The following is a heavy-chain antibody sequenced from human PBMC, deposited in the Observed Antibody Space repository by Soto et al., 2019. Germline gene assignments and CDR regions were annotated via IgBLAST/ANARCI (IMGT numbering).Heavy chain of an antibody. CDR1: EGTFSSYA. Sequence: QVQLVQSGAEVKKPGSAVKVACKASEGTFSSYAISWVLQAPGQGLEWMGGIIPIFGTANYEQKFQGRVTITADESTSTAYMELSSLRSADTAVYYCASVPERRLPIPVDIWGQGTMVTVSS. V-gene: IGHV1-69*12. J-gene: IGHJ3*02. D-gene: IGHD5-12*01. CDR3: ASVPERRLPIPVDI. CDR2: IIPIFGTA.